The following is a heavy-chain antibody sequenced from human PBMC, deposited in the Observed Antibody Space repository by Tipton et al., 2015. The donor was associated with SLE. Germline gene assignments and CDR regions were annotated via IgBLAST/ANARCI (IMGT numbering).Heavy chain of an antibody. CDR1: GFTFSSYG. Sequence: RSLRLSCAASGFTFSSYGMHWVRQAPGKGLEWVAIIWYDGSNKYYADSVKGRFTISRDNARNSLYLQMNSLRAEDTAVYYCAREKGITNNWYFDLWGRGTLVTVSS. J-gene: IGHJ2*01. D-gene: IGHD3-10*01. V-gene: IGHV3-33*01. CDR3: AREKGITNNWYFDL. CDR2: IWYDGSNK.